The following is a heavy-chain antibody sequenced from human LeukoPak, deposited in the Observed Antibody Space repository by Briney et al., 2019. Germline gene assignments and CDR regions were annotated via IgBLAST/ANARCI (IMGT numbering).Heavy chain of an antibody. CDR2: ISAYNGNT. J-gene: IGHJ4*02. CDR3: ARGGPHYYDSSGYYYRFDY. D-gene: IGHD3-22*01. V-gene: IGHV1-18*01. CDR1: GYTFTSYG. Sequence: ASVKVSCKASGYTFTSYGISWVRQAPGQGLEWMGWISAYNGNTDYAQKLQGRVTMTTDTSTSTAYVELRSPRSDDTAVYYCARGGPHYYDSSGYYYRFDYWGQGTLVTVSS.